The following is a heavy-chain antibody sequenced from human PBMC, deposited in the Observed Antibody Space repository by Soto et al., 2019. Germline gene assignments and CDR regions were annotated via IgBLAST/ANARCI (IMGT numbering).Heavy chain of an antibody. CDR3: ARDSRYCISTSCYTARFDP. J-gene: IGHJ5*02. CDR1: GYTFTSYD. CDR2: MNPNSGNT. V-gene: IGHV1-8*01. D-gene: IGHD2-2*02. Sequence: QVQLVQSGAEVKKPGASVKVSCKASGYTFTSYDINWVRQATGQGLEWMGWMNPNSGNTGYAQKFQGRVTMTRNTSIRTAYMELSSLRSEDTAVYYCARDSRYCISTSCYTARFDPWGQGTLVTVSS.